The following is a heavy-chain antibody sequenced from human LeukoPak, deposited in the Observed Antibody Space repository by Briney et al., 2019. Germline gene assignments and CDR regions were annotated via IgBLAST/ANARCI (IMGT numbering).Heavy chain of an antibody. CDR2: IIHIFGIA. Sequence: SVKVSCKASGGTFSSYSITWLRQAPGQGLEWMGRIIHIFGIANYAQKFQGRVTIIADKSTSTAYMELSSLRSEDTAVYYCARGSGHDSSGYLVDYWGQGTLVTVSS. V-gene: IGHV1-69*02. J-gene: IGHJ4*02. D-gene: IGHD3-22*01. CDR1: GGTFSSYS. CDR3: ARGSGHDSSGYLVDY.